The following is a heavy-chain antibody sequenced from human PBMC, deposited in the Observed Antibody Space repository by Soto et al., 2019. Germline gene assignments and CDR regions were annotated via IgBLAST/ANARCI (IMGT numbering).Heavy chain of an antibody. CDR2: IYYSGST. J-gene: IGHJ5*02. Sequence: PXETLSLTCTVSGGSISSYYWSWIRQPPGKGLEWIGYIYYSGSTNYNPSLKSRVTISVDTSKNQFSLKLSSVTAADTAVYYCARDPDSSGWFDPWGQGTLVTVSS. D-gene: IGHD6-19*01. CDR3: ARDPDSSGWFDP. V-gene: IGHV4-59*01. CDR1: GGSISSYY.